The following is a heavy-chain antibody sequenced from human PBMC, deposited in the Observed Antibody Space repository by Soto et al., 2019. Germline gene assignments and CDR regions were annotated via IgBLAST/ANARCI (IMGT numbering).Heavy chain of an antibody. Sequence: GGSQRLSCAASGFSFNIFARNWVRQAPGKGLEWVSGISGGGGSTYYADSVKGRFTISRDNSNNTLYLQMNSLRAEDTAVYYCAKDPTSYDSSAQFDSWGQGTLVTVSS. CDR3: AKDPTSYDSSAQFDS. V-gene: IGHV3-23*01. J-gene: IGHJ4*02. CDR2: ISGGGGST. CDR1: GFSFNIFA. D-gene: IGHD3-22*01.